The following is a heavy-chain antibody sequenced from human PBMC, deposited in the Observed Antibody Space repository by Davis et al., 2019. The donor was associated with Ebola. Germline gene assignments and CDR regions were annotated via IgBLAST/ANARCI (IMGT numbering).Heavy chain of an antibody. CDR1: GFTFSSYG. CDR2: ISYDGSNK. J-gene: IGHJ4*02. V-gene: IGHV3-30*18. Sequence: GESLKISCAASGFTFSSYGMHWVRQAPGKGLEWVAVISYDGSNKYYADSVKGRFTISRDSSKNTLYLQMNSLRPKDTAVYYCAKDYYSNIPDYWGQGTLVTVSS. D-gene: IGHD3-10*01. CDR3: AKDYYSNIPDY.